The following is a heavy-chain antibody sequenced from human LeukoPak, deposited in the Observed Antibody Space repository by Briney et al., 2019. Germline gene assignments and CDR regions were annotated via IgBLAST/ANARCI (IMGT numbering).Heavy chain of an antibody. D-gene: IGHD1-26*01. V-gene: IGHV1-69*13. CDR1: GCTFSSYA. CDR2: IIPIFGTA. J-gene: IGHJ4*02. CDR3: ARDWAELHRFDY. Sequence: SVKVSCKASGCTFSSYAISWVRQAPGQGLKWMGGIIPIFGTANYAQKFQGRVTITADESTSTAYMELSSLRSEDTAVYYCARDWAELHRFDYWGQGTLVTVSS.